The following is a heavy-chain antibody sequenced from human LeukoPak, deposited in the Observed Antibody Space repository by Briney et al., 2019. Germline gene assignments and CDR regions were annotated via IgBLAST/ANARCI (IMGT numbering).Heavy chain of an antibody. CDR1: GFTFSNYW. CDR3: ARGTIAAAGYYYFDY. CDR2: IKQDGSEK. V-gene: IGHV3-7*04. D-gene: IGHD6-13*01. J-gene: IGHJ4*02. Sequence: GGSLRLSCAASGFTFSNYWMTWVRQAPGKGLEWVANIKQDGSEKYYVNSVKGRFTISRDNAKNSLYLQMNSLRAEDTAVYYCARGTIAAAGYYYFDYWGQGTQVTVSS.